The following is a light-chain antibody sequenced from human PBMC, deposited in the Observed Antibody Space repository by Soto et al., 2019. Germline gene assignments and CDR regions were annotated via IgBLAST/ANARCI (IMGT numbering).Light chain of an antibody. Sequence: QSVLTQPPSVSGTPGQGVTISCSGGSSNIATNYVYWYKLLPGTAPNLVIFSNTIRPPRVPDRFSGSKSGASASLVISGLRSEDEADYFCASWDDTLFGWVFGGGTQLTVL. CDR3: ASWDDTLFGWV. J-gene: IGLJ7*01. V-gene: IGLV1-47*02. CDR1: SSNIATNY. CDR2: SNT.